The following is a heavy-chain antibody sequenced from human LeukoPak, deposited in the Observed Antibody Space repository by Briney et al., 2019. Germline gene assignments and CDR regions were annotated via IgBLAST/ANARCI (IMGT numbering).Heavy chain of an antibody. Sequence: KPSETLSLTCTVSGGSISSYYWSWIRQPAGKGLEWIGRIYTSGSTNYNPSLKNRVTISVDTSKNQFSLKLSSVTAADTAVYYCARHYTSGFNYFDPWGQGTLVTVSS. CDR3: ARHYTSGFNYFDP. CDR2: IYTSGST. J-gene: IGHJ5*02. CDR1: GGSISSYY. D-gene: IGHD2-8*01. V-gene: IGHV4-4*07.